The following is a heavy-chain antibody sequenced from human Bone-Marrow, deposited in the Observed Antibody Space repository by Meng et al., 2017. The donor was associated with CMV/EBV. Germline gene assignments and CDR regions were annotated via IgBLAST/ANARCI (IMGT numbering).Heavy chain of an antibody. CDR1: GFTFSAYA. D-gene: IGHD2-8*01. V-gene: IGHV3-30*04. CDR2: ISYDGNTK. J-gene: IGHJ3*02. Sequence: GESLKISCAASGFTFSAYAMHWVRQAPGKGLEWVAVISYDGNTKYYADSVKGRFTISRDNAKNSLYLQMNSLRAEDTAVYYCAREGYCTNGVCYRGLGAFDIWGQGTMVTVSS. CDR3: AREGYCTNGVCYRGLGAFDI.